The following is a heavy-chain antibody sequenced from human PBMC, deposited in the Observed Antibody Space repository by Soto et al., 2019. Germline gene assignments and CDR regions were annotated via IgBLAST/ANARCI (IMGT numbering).Heavy chain of an antibody. CDR3: ARPGYCTNGVCFEPFDY. CDR1: GGTFRSYT. J-gene: IGHJ4*02. Sequence: ASVKVSCKASGGTFRSYTISWVRQAPGQGLEWMGRIIPILGIANYAQKFQGRVTITADKSTSTAYMELSSLRSEDTAVYYCARPGYCTNGVCFEPFDYWGQGTLVTVSS. V-gene: IGHV1-69*02. D-gene: IGHD2-8*01. CDR2: IIPILGIA.